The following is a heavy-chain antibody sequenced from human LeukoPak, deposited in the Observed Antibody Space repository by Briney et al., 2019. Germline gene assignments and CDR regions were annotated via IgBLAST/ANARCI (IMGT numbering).Heavy chain of an antibody. D-gene: IGHD1-26*01. Sequence: SETLSLTCTVSGGSISSYYWSWIRQPPGKGLEWIGYMYHSGSTNYNPSLKSRVTISIDTSKNQFPLKLSSVTAADMAVYYCARGRTYVDYWGQGTLVTVSS. V-gene: IGHV4-59*08. CDR3: ARGRTYVDY. CDR1: GGSISSYY. CDR2: MYHSGST. J-gene: IGHJ4*02.